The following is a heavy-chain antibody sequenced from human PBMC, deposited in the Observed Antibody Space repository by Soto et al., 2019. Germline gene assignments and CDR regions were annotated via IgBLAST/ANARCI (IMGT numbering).Heavy chain of an antibody. CDR3: ARSDWYSKPTPFDY. V-gene: IGHV2-70*11. D-gene: IGHD2-21*02. CDR1: GFSLSTSGMC. Sequence: SGPTLVNPTQTLTRTCTFSGFSLSTSGMCVSWIRQPPGKALEWLARIDWDDDKYYSTSLKTRLTISEDTSKNQVVLTMTNMDPVDTATYYCARSDWYSKPTPFDYWGQGTLVTVSS. CDR2: IDWDDDK. J-gene: IGHJ4*02.